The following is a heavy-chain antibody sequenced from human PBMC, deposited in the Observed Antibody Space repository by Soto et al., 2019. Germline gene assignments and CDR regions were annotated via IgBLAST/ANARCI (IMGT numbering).Heavy chain of an antibody. Sequence: VASVKVSCKASGGTFSSYAISWVRQAPGQGLEWMGGIIPIFGTANYAQKFQGRVTITADKSTSTAYMELSSLRSEDTAVYYCARGTTMIVLPYYFDYWGQGTLVTVSS. J-gene: IGHJ4*02. CDR1: GGTFSSYA. D-gene: IGHD3-22*01. CDR2: IIPIFGTA. V-gene: IGHV1-69*06. CDR3: ARGTTMIVLPYYFDY.